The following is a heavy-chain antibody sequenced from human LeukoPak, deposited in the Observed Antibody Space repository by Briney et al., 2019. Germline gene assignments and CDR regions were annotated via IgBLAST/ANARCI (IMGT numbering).Heavy chain of an antibody. D-gene: IGHD3-3*01. V-gene: IGHV3-23*01. CDR3: AKDDYDFWSGYSY. J-gene: IGHJ4*02. CDR1: GFSFSSFA. CDR2: ISGSGGST. Sequence: GGPRRLSCAASGFSFSSFAMSWVSPAHGRGRGWVSAISGSGGSTYYADSVKGRFTISRDNSKNTLYLQMNSLRAEDTAVYYCAKDDYDFWSGYSYWGQGTLVTVSS.